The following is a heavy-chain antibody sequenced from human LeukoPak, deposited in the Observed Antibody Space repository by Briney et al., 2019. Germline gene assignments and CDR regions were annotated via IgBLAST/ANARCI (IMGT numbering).Heavy chain of an antibody. CDR1: GYTFTSYG. J-gene: IGHJ5*02. CDR3: AREFPTYSSRSSRRGWFDP. D-gene: IGHD6-13*01. Sequence: ASVKVSCKASGYTFTSYGISWVRQAPGQGLEWMGWISACNGNTNYAQKLQGRVTMTTDTSTSTAYMELRSLRSDDTAVYYCAREFPTYSSRSSRRGWFDPWGQGTLVTVSS. CDR2: ISACNGNT. V-gene: IGHV1-18*01.